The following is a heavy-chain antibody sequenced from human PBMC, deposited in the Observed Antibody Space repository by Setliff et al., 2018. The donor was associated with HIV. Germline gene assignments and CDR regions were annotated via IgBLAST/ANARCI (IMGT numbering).Heavy chain of an antibody. V-gene: IGHV4-59*11. CDR1: GASISGHY. CDR3: ARRIAVAKYYFDF. D-gene: IGHD6-19*01. J-gene: IGHJ4*02. CDR2: IHGSGST. Sequence: SETLSLTCTVSGASISGHYWNWIRQPPGKGLEWIGYIHGSGSTNYNPSLDSRVTMSVDTSKNQFSLKLRSVTAADTAVYFCARRIAVAKYYFDFWGQGTLVTSPQ.